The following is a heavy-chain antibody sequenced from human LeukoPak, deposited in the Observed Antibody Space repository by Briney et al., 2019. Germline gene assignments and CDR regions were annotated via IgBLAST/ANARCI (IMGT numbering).Heavy chain of an antibody. CDR2: IRQDGGDK. D-gene: IGHD2/OR15-2a*01. V-gene: IGHV3-7*03. J-gene: IGHJ4*02. CDR3: ARVIVTVPGQSDYFDY. CDR1: GFTFSSYA. Sequence: GGSLRLSCAASGFTFSSYAMSWVRQAPGKGLEWVANIRQDGGDKYYADSVKGRFTIPRDNAKNSLYLQMNSLRAEDTAVYSCARVIVTVPGQSDYFDYWGQGTLVTFSS.